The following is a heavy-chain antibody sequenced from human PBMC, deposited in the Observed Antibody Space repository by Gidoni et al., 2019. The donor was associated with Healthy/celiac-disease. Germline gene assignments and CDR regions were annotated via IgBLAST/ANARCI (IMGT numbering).Heavy chain of an antibody. V-gene: IGHV3-23*04. Sequence: EVQLVESGGGLVQPGGSLRLPCAASGFTFSSYAMSWVRQAPGKGGEWVSAISGSGGSTYYADSVKGRFTISRDNSKNTLYLQMNSLRAEDTAVYYCAKGREWLRQYFQHWGQGTLVTVSS. CDR2: ISGSGGST. CDR3: AKGREWLRQYFQH. D-gene: IGHD5-12*01. J-gene: IGHJ1*01. CDR1: GFTFSSYA.